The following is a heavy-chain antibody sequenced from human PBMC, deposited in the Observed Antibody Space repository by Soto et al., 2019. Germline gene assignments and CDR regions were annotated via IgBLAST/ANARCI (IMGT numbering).Heavy chain of an antibody. Sequence: GGSLRLSCAASGFTFSSYGMHWVRQAPGKGLEWVAVISYDGSNKYYVDSVKGRFTISRDNSKNTLYLQMNSLRAEDTAVYYCAKDQEYSYGYFDYWGQGTLVTVSS. CDR3: AKDQEYSYGYFDY. V-gene: IGHV3-30*18. CDR1: GFTFSSYG. D-gene: IGHD5-18*01. J-gene: IGHJ4*02. CDR2: ISYDGSNK.